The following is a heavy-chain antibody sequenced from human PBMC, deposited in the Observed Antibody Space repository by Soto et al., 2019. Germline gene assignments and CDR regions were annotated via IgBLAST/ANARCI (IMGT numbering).Heavy chain of an antibody. J-gene: IGHJ3*02. CDR1: GFPFDDFA. CDR3: ARDDGLSSTNVKAFDI. D-gene: IGHD2-2*01. Sequence: PGGSLRLSCTGFGFPFDDFAINWVRQAPGKGLEWVSSISTTSTYTHYADSLKGRFTISRDNAKKLLYLQMDSLRAEDTAVYYCARDDGLSSTNVKAFDIWGQGTKVTVSS. V-gene: IGHV3-21*01. CDR2: ISTTSTYT.